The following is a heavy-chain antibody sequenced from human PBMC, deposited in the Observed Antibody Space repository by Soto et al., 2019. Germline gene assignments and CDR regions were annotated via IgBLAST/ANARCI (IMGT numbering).Heavy chain of an antibody. CDR2: ITNRGTHT. CDR3: AKLVTPSIVVVTAGYCQH. J-gene: IGHJ1*01. CDR1: GFSFSSYT. Sequence: EVQLMESGGGLVQPGESLRLSCTASGFSFSSYTMKWVRQAPGKGLQWVSSITNRGTHTYSADSVKGRFTISKDNDKNSLYLQMNNRRAEDTAVYYCAKLVTPSIVVVTAGYCQHWGQGTLVTVSS. V-gene: IGHV3-21*02. D-gene: IGHD2-21*02.